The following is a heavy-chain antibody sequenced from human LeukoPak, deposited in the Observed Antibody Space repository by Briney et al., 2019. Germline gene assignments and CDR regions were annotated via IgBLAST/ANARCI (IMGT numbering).Heavy chain of an antibody. CDR3: AAVPDYDFWSGYGDY. CDR1: GFTFTSSA. J-gene: IGHJ4*02. V-gene: IGHV1-58*02. CDR2: IVVGSGNT. Sequence: AASVKVSCKASGFTFTSSAMQWVRQARGQRLEWIGWIVVGSGNTNYAQKFQEGVTITRDMSTSTAYMELSSLRSEDTAVYYCAAVPDYDFWSGYGDYWGQGTLVTVSS. D-gene: IGHD3-3*01.